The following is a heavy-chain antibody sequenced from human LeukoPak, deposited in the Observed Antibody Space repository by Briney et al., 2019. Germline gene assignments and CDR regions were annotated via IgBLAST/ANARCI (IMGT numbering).Heavy chain of an antibody. CDR3: ARGRRGYSYGTYYFDY. CDR2: IYYSGST. CDR1: GGSISSGDYY. V-gene: IGHV4-30-4*01. D-gene: IGHD5-18*01. J-gene: IGHJ4*02. Sequence: PSETLSLTCTVSGGSISSGDYYWSWIRQPPGKGLEWIGYIYYSGSTYYNPSLKSRVTISVDTSKNQFSLKLCSVTAADTAVYYCARGRRGYSYGTYYFDYWGQGTLVAVSS.